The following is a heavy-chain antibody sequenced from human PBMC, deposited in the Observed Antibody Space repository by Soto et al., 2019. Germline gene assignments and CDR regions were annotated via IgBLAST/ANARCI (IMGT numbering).Heavy chain of an antibody. CDR1: GYTFTSYW. V-gene: IGHV5-51*01. CDR2: IYPGDSDT. J-gene: IGHJ4*02. CDR3: ARPVAGMATDY. Sequence: GESLKISCKGSGYTFTSYWIGWVRQMPGKGLEWMGIIYPGDSDTRYSPSFQGQVSISADKSVSTAYLQWSNLKASDTAMYYCARPVAGMATDYWGQGTLVTVSS. D-gene: IGHD6-19*01.